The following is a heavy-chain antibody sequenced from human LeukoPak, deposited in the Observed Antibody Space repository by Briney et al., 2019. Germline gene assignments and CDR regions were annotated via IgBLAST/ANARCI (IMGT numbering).Heavy chain of an antibody. CDR3: ARDQPDYYDSSGYYR. CDR1: GFTFSDYY. V-gene: IGHV3-11*06. J-gene: IGHJ4*02. D-gene: IGHD3-22*01. Sequence: GGSLRLSCAASGFTFSDYYMTWIRQAPGKGPEWLSYISSSSDYTDYADSVKGRFTISRDNAKNSLYLQMNGLRVEDTAVYYCARDQPDYYDSSGYYRWGQGTLVTVSS. CDR2: ISSSSDYT.